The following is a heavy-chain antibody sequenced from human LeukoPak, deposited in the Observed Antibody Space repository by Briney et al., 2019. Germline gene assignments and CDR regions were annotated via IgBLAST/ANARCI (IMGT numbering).Heavy chain of an antibody. Sequence: GGSLRLSCAASGFTLNNAWMSWVRQAPGKVLEWLGRIQRETDGGTIDYAAPVKGRFTISRDDSRNTLYLQMDSLKIEDTAVYYCTTDRYYDNSELQFQHWGQGTLVTVSS. CDR3: TTDRYYDNSELQFQH. J-gene: IGHJ1*01. V-gene: IGHV3-15*01. D-gene: IGHD3-22*01. CDR1: GFTLNNAW. CDR2: IQRETDGGTI.